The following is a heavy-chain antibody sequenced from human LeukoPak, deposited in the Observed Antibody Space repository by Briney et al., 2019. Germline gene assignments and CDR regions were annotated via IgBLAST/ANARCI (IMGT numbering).Heavy chain of an antibody. J-gene: IGHJ3*02. V-gene: IGHV3-23*01. CDR2: ITGDASVT. D-gene: IGHD6-13*01. Sequence: PGGSLRLSCTDSGFRLSDYAMNWVRQAPGKGLEWVSGITGDASVTYDADSVKGRFNISRDNSKNTLYLQLNSLRVEDTAVYYCAKAYSSSLYGDAFHIWSQGTKVTVSP. CDR1: GFRLSDYA. CDR3: AKAYSSSLYGDAFHI.